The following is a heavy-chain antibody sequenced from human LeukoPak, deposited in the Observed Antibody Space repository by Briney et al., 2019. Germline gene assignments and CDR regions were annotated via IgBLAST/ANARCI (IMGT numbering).Heavy chain of an antibody. Sequence: GGSLRLSCAASGFTFSSYAMHWVRQAPGKGLEWVAVISYDGSNKYYADSVKGRFTISRHNSKNTLYLQMNSLRAEDTAVYYCAREDIVATISWGQGTLVTVSS. CDR3: AREDIVATIS. J-gene: IGHJ5*02. V-gene: IGHV3-30*14. CDR2: ISYDGSNK. CDR1: GFTFSSYA. D-gene: IGHD5-12*01.